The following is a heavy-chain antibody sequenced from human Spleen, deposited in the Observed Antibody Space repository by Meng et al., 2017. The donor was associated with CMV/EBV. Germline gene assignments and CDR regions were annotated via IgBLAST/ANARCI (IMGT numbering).Heavy chain of an antibody. CDR2: ISSSSSYI. CDR3: ARDKSEGWLLFIEDYGMDV. Sequence: GESLKISCAASGFTFSSYSMNWVRQAPGKGLEWVPSISSSSSYIYYADSVKGRFTISRDNAKNSLYLQMNSLRAEDTAVYYCARDKSEGWLLFIEDYGMDVWGQGTTVTVSS. V-gene: IGHV3-21*01. D-gene: IGHD3-3*01. CDR1: GFTFSSYS. J-gene: IGHJ6*02.